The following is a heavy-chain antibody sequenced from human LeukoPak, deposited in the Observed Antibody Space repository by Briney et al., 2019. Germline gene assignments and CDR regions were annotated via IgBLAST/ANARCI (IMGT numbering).Heavy chain of an antibody. J-gene: IGHJ4*02. Sequence: GGSLKISCKGSGYSFTSNWIGWVRQLPGKGRGWMGIIYPGDSDNRYSTSFQGQVTISTDKSISTAYLQWSSLKASDTAMYYCASRSNSGYEFFDYWGQGTLVTVSS. CDR3: ASRSNSGYEFFDY. CDR1: GYSFTSNW. D-gene: IGHD5-12*01. CDR2: IYPGDSDN. V-gene: IGHV5-51*01.